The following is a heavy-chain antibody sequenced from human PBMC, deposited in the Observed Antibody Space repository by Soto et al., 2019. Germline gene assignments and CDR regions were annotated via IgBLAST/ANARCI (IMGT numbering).Heavy chain of an antibody. V-gene: IGHV3-23*01. J-gene: IGHJ4*02. CDR2: ISGSGGST. D-gene: IGHD2-2*01. CDR3: AKAGHCSSPSCYQVFDY. CDR1: GFTFSSYA. Sequence: EVQLLESGGGLVQPGGSLRLSCAASGFTFSSYAMSWVRQAPGKGLEWVSAISGSGGSTYYADSVKGRFTISRDNSKNTLYLQMNSLRAEDTAVYYCAKAGHCSSPSCYQVFDYWGQGTLVTVSS.